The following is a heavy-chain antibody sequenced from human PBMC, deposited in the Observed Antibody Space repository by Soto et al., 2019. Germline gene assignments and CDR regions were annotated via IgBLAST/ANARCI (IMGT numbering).Heavy chain of an antibody. CDR2: ISAHNGNT. J-gene: IGHJ4*02. V-gene: IGHV1-18*01. D-gene: IGHD1-1*01. CDR3: ARGRYGDY. Sequence: QVHLVQSGAEVKKPGASVKVSCKASGYTFTSDGITWVRQAPGQGLEWMGWISAHNGNTDYEQKLQGRVIVTRDPSTSTADMELRRLKSDDKAVYYCARGRYGDYWGQGALVTVSS. CDR1: GYTFTSDG.